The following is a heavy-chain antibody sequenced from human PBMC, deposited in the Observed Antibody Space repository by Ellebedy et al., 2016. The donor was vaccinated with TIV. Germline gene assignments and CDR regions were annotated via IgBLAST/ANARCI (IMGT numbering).Heavy chain of an antibody. CDR3: ARNPPTYNWVDS. Sequence: GGSLRLSCAASGFTFSAYAMSWVRQAPGKGLEWISSISTRGGTTYYAYSVKGRCTISRDNSKHTLYLQMNGLRAEDTAVYYCARNPPTYNWVDSWGQGTLVTVSS. V-gene: IGHV3-23*01. CDR1: GFTFSAYA. J-gene: IGHJ5*01. CDR2: ISTRGGTT.